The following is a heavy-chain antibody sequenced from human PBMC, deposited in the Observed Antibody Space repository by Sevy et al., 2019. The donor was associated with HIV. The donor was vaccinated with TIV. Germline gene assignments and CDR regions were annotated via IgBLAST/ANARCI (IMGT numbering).Heavy chain of an antibody. CDR1: GYTFTSYG. V-gene: IGHV1-18*01. Sequence: ASVKVSCKASGYTFTSYGISWVRQAPGQRLEWMGWIIAYNGNTNYAQKLQGRVTMSTDTSTSTAYMELRSLRSDDTAVYYCATDLGYDFWSGYPDYWGQGTLVTVSS. CDR2: IIAYNGNT. D-gene: IGHD3-3*01. J-gene: IGHJ4*02. CDR3: ATDLGYDFWSGYPDY.